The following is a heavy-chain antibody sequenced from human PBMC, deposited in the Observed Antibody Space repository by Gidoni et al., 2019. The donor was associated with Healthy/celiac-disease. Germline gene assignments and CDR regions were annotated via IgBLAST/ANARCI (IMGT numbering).Heavy chain of an antibody. J-gene: IGHJ4*02. CDR2: INSDGSST. CDR1: GFTFSSYR. V-gene: IGHV3-74*01. Sequence: EVQLVESGGGLVQPGGSLRLSCAASGFTFSSYRMPWVREAPGKGLVWVSRINSDGSSTSYADSVKGRFTISRDNAKNTLYLQMNSLRAEDTAVYYCARDLGGGSYDYWGQGTLVTVSS. CDR3: ARDLGGGSYDY. D-gene: IGHD1-26*01.